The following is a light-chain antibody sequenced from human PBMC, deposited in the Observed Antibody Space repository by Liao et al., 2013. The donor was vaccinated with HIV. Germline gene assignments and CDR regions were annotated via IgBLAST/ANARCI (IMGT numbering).Light chain of an antibody. Sequence: SYELTQPPSVSVSPGQTASITCSGDKLGHKYASWYQQKPGQSPFLVIYQDNKRPSGIPDRFSGSTSENTATLTISRAEAGDEADYYCQLWDRSSAHPCVFGPGTKVTVL. J-gene: IGLJ1*01. CDR2: QDN. CDR1: KLGHKY. CDR3: QLWDRSSAHPCV. V-gene: IGLV3-1*01.